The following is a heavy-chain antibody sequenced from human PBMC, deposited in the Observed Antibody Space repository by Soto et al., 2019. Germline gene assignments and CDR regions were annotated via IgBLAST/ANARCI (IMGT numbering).Heavy chain of an antibody. CDR1: GYTFTSYG. V-gene: IGHV1-18*04. CDR2: ISAYNGNT. CDR3: ARVATYYYDSSGYGDYYFDY. J-gene: IGHJ4*02. Sequence: QVQLVQSGAEVKKPGASVKVSCKASGYTFTSYGISWARQAPGQGLEWMGWISAYNGNTNYAQKLQGRVTMTTDTSTSTAYMELRSLRSDDTAVYYCARVATYYYDSSGYGDYYFDYWGQGTLVTVSS. D-gene: IGHD3-22*01.